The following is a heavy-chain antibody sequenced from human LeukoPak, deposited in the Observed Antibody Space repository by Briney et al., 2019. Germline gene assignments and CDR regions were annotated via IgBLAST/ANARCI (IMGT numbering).Heavy chain of an antibody. CDR1: GFTVSSNY. J-gene: IGHJ4*02. D-gene: IGHD3-22*01. V-gene: IGHV3-66*01. CDR2: IYSGGST. Sequence: GGSPRLSCAASGFTVSSNYMSWVRQAPGKGLEWVSVIYSGGSTYYADSVKGRFTISRDNSKNTLYLQMNSLRAEDTAVYYCARLGDYYDSSGYYYFDYWGQGTLVTVSS. CDR3: ARLGDYYDSSGYYYFDY.